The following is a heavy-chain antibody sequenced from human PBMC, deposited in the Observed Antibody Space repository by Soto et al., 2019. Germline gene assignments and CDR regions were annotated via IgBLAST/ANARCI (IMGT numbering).Heavy chain of an antibody. CDR2: IYHSGST. Sequence: SETLSLTCAFSGGSISSGGYSWSWIRQPPGKGLEWIGYIYHSGSTYYNPSLKSRVTISVDRSKNQFSLKLSSVTAADTAVYYCARATVTLLVIDYWGQGTLVTVSS. CDR1: GGSISSGGYS. D-gene: IGHD4-4*01. CDR3: ARATVTLLVIDY. V-gene: IGHV4-30-2*01. J-gene: IGHJ4*02.